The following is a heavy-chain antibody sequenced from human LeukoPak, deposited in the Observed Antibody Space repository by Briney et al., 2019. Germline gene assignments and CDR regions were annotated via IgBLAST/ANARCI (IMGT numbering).Heavy chain of an antibody. CDR3: ARTTCGSPCGFDV. V-gene: IGHV3-23*01. Sequence: GGSLRLSCAVSGFTFSSYGMSWVRQAPGKGLEWVSGISGSGGSTYYADSVKGRFTISRDNSKNTLYLQMSSLTAKDTAVYYCARTTCGSPCGFDVWGQGTLVTVSS. CDR1: GFTFSSYG. CDR2: ISGSGGST. J-gene: IGHJ5*02. D-gene: IGHD1/OR15-1a*01.